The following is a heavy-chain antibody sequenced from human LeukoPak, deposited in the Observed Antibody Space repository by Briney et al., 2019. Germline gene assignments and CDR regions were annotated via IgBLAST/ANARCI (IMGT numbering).Heavy chain of an antibody. D-gene: IGHD6-13*01. Sequence: GASLKISCKGSGYSFTSYWIGWVRQMPGKGREWMGLIYPGDSDTRYIPSFQGQVTISADKSIRTAYLQWSSLKASDTAMYYCTYSSSWPKNPKLTPEDQYFDYWGQGTLVTVSS. CDR3: TYSSSWPKNPKLTPEDQYFDY. V-gene: IGHV5-51*01. CDR2: IYPGDSDT. J-gene: IGHJ4*02. CDR1: GYSFTSYW.